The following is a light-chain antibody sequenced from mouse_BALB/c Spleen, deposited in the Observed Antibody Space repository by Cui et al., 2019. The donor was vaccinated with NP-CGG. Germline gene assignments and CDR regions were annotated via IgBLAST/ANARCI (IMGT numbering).Light chain of an antibody. CDR3: ALWYSNHWV. Sequence: QAVVTQESALTPSPGETVTLTCRSSTGAVTTSNYANWVQEKPDHLFTGLIGGTNNRVPGVPARFSGSLIGGKAALTITGAQTEDEAVYFCALWYSNHWVFGGGTKLTVL. CDR2: GTN. CDR1: TGAVTTSNY. J-gene: IGLJ1*01. V-gene: IGLV1*01.